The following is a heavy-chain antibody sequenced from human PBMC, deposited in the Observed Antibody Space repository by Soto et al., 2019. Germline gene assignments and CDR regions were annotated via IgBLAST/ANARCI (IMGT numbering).Heavy chain of an antibody. J-gene: IGHJ6*02. CDR2: IWYDGSNK. Sequence: GGSLRLSCAASGFTFSSYGMHWVRQAPGKGLEWVAVIWYDGSNKYYADSVKGRFTISRDNSKNTLYLQMNSLRAEDTAVYYCARERMAAAGIFYYYYGMDVWGQGTTVTVSS. CDR3: ARERMAAAGIFYYYYGMDV. V-gene: IGHV3-33*01. CDR1: GFTFSSYG. D-gene: IGHD6-13*01.